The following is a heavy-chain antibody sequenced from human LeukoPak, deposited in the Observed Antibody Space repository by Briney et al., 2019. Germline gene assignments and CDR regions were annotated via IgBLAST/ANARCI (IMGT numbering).Heavy chain of an antibody. J-gene: IGHJ1*01. Sequence: GASVKVSCKASGHTFTSYAMHWVRQAPGQRLEWMGWINAGNGNTKYSQKFQGRVTITRDTSASTAYMELSSLRSEDTAVYYCAREGVVVTAIRSEYFQHWGQGTLVTVSS. D-gene: IGHD2-21*02. CDR1: GHTFTSYA. CDR3: AREGVVVTAIRSEYFQH. CDR2: INAGNGNT. V-gene: IGHV1-3*01.